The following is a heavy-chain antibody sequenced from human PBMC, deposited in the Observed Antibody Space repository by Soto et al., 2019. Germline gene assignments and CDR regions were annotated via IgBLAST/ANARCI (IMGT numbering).Heavy chain of an antibody. CDR1: GFTFSSYA. D-gene: IGHD3-3*01. CDR2: IIGSGGST. Sequence: GGSLRLSCAASGFTFSSYAMSWVRQAPGKGLEWVSSIIGSGGSTYYADSVKGRFTISRDNSKNTLYLQMNSLRAEDTAVYYCAKENGITIFGVVKPRPQPFDYWGQGTLVTVSS. CDR3: AKENGITIFGVVKPRPQPFDY. V-gene: IGHV3-23*01. J-gene: IGHJ4*02.